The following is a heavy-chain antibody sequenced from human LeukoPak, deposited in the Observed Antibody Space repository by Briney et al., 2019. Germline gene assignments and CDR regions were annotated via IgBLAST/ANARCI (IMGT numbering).Heavy chain of an antibody. J-gene: IGHJ6*03. CDR3: ARDSLRSRNYMDV. Sequence: ASVKVSRKASGYTFTAYYMHWVRQAPGQGLEWMGWINPNSGDTNYAQKFQDRVTMTRDTSISTVYMELSRLRSDDTAVYYCARDSLRSRNYMDVWGKGTTVTVSS. CDR1: GYTFTAYY. CDR2: INPNSGDT. V-gene: IGHV1-2*02. D-gene: IGHD2-2*01.